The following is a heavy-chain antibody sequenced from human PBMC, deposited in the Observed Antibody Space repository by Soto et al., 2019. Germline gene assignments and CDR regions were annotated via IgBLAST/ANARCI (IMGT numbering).Heavy chain of an antibody. J-gene: IGHJ4*01. CDR1: GYTFNIYG. CDR3: ARDRVPKSSGYFPIDY. V-gene: IGHV1-18*01. CDR2: ISAFNGKT. Sequence: QIQLVQSGAEVKKPGASVKVSCKASGYTFNIYGINWVRQAPGQGLEWMGWISAFNGKTNYAQNTQGRVTITTDTSPGTAYVELRSLRADYTAVYYCARDRVPKSSGYFPIDYWGHGTVVTVSS. D-gene: IGHD3-22*01.